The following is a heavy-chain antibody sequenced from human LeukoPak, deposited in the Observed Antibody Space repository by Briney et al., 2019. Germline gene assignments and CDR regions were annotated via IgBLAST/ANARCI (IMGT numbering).Heavy chain of an antibody. CDR2: LKEDESEK. Sequence: GGSLRLSCAVSGFTLSSFSMSWVRQAPGKGLEWVANLKEDESEKYFVDSVKGRFTISRDNAKNSLYLQMNSLRVEDTAVYYCAREWNRXGQGTLVTVS. J-gene: IGHJ4*02. CDR3: AREWNR. V-gene: IGHV3-7*01. CDR1: GFTLSSFS. D-gene: IGHD1-1*01.